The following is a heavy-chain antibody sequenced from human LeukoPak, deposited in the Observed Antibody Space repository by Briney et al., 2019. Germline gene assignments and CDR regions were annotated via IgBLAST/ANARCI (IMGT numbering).Heavy chain of an antibody. CDR3: ARDRITMIVGTWFDP. V-gene: IGHV3-33*01. Sequence: GRSLSLSCAASGFTFSSYGMHWVRQAPGKGLEWVAVIWYDGSNKYYADSVKGRFTISRDNSKNTLYLQMNSLRAEDTAVYYCARDRITMIVGTWFDPWGQGTLVTVSS. CDR2: IWYDGSNK. J-gene: IGHJ5*02. CDR1: GFTFSSYG. D-gene: IGHD3-22*01.